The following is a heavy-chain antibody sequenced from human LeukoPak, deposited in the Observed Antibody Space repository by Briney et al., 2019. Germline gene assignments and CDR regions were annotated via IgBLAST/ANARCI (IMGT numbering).Heavy chain of an antibody. D-gene: IGHD3-10*01. J-gene: IGHJ4*02. CDR2: IIPIFGTA. Sequence: ASVKVSCKASGGTFSSYAISWVRQAPGQGLEWMGGIIPIFGTANYAQKFQGRVTITTDESTSTAYMELSSLRSEDTAVYYCASVTMVRGVILYFDYWGQGTLVTVSS. CDR3: ASVTMVRGVILYFDY. V-gene: IGHV1-69*05. CDR1: GGTFSSYA.